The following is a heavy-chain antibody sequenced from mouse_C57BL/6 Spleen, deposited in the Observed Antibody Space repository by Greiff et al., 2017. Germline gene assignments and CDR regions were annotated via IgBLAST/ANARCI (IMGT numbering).Heavy chain of an antibody. J-gene: IGHJ1*03. D-gene: IGHD2-4*01. CDR2: ISSGGSYT. CDR1: GFTFSSYG. CDR3: ARDDYERGWYFDV. Sequence: DVMLVESGGDLVKPGGSLKLSCAASGFTFSSYGMSWVRQTPDKRLEWVATISSGGSYTYYPDSVKGRFTISRDNAKNTLYLQMSSLKSEDTAMYYCARDDYERGWYFDVWGTGTTVTVSS. V-gene: IGHV5-6*02.